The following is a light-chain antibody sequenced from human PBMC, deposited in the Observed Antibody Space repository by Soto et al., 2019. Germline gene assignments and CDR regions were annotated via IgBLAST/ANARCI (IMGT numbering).Light chain of an antibody. J-gene: IGLJ3*02. CDR1: SSDVGSYNL. CDR2: EVS. V-gene: IGLV2-23*02. Sequence: QSALTQPASVSGSPGQSTTISCTGTSSDVGSYNLVSWYQQHPGKAPKLMIYEVSKRPSGVSDRFSGSKSGNTASLTISGLQAEDEADYYCCSYAGSSTLVFGGGTQLTVL. CDR3: CSYAGSSTLV.